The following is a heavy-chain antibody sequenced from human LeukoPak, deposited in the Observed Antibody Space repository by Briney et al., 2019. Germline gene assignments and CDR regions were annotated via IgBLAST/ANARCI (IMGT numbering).Heavy chain of an antibody. J-gene: IGHJ3*02. D-gene: IGHD3-10*01. CDR3: AREPPMVAGRRGAFDI. CDR1: GGSISSGDYY. Sequence: SQTLSLTCTVSGGSISSGDYYWSWIRQPPGKGLEWIGYIYYSGSTYYNPSLKSRVTISVDTSKNQFSLKLSSVTAADTAVYYCAREPPMVAGRRGAFDIWGQGTMVTVSS. CDR2: IYYSGST. V-gene: IGHV4-30-4*01.